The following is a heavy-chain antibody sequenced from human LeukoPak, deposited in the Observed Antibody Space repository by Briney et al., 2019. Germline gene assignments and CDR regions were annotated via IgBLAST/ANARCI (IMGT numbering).Heavy chain of an antibody. Sequence: PSETLSLTCTVSGGSISRYYWSWIRQPPGKGLEGIGYIYSTGSTNSNPSLKSRVTISVDTSNNQFSLKLRSMTAADTAVYFCARHESAVGALFYWGQGTLVTVSS. J-gene: IGHJ4*02. CDR2: IYSTGST. CDR1: GGSISRYY. CDR3: ARHESAVGALFY. D-gene: IGHD1-26*01. V-gene: IGHV4-59*08.